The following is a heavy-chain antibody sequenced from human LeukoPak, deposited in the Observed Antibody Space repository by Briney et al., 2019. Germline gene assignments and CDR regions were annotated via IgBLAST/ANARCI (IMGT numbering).Heavy chain of an antibody. CDR3: ARGARYCSGGSCYHV. D-gene: IGHD2-15*01. V-gene: IGHV4-39*07. CDR2: IYYSGST. Sequence: SETLSLTCTVSGGSISSSSYYWGWIRQPPGKGLESIGTIYYSGSTYYNPSLKSRVTISVDTSKNQFSLKLSSVTAADTAVYYCARGARYCSGGSCYHVWGQGTLVTVSS. J-gene: IGHJ4*02. CDR1: GGSISSSSYY.